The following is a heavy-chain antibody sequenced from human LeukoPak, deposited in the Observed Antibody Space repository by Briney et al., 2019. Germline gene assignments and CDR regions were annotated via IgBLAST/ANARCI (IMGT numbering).Heavy chain of an antibody. Sequence: SETLSLTCSVSGGSIISYYWGWIRQPPGKGLEWIGSIYYSGSTYYNPSLKSRVTISVDTSKNQLSPKLSSVTAADTAVYYCARGGESYYDSSGYYWGQGTLVTVSS. CDR3: ARGGESYYDSSGYY. CDR2: IYYSGST. J-gene: IGHJ4*02. V-gene: IGHV4-39*01. CDR1: GGSIISYY. D-gene: IGHD3-22*01.